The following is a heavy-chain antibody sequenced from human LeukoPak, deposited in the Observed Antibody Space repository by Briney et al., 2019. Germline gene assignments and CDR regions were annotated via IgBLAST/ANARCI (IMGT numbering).Heavy chain of an antibody. CDR3: ARGPYYDMD. J-gene: IGHJ4*02. D-gene: IGHD3-9*01. CDR1: GYTLTELS. CDR2: FDPEDGET. Sequence: GASVKVSCKVSGYTLTELSMHWVRQAPGKGLEWMGGFDPEDGETIYAQKFQGRVTMTRNTSISTAYMELSSLRSEDTAVYYCARGPYYDMDWGQGTLVTVSS. V-gene: IGHV1-24*01.